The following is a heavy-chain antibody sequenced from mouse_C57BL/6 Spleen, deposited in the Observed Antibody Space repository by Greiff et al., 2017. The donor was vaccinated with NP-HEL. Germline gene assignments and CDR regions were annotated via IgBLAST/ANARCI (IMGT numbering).Heavy chain of an antibody. Sequence: QVQLQQPGAELVKPGASVKMSCKASGYTFTSYWITWVKQRPGQGLEWIGDIYPGSGSTNYNEKFKSKATLTVDTSSSTAYMQLSSLTSEDSAVYYCARTPYGKGAMDYWGQGTSVTVSS. CDR1: GYTFTSYW. V-gene: IGHV1-55*01. CDR2: IYPGSGST. J-gene: IGHJ4*01. CDR3: ARTPYGKGAMDY. D-gene: IGHD2-1*01.